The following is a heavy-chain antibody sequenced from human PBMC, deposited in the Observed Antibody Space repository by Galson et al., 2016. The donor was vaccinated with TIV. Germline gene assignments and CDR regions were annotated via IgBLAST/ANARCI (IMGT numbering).Heavy chain of an antibody. V-gene: IGHV3-30*18. CDR1: GFTFNTYG. CDR3: AKAGVIVVVAAPVYFDD. CDR2: ISYDGSNI. Sequence: SLRLSCAASGFTFNTYGMYWVRQAPGKGLEWVAGISYDGSNIQYADSVKGRFTVSRDNSKNTLYLQMNSLRAEDTAVYYCAKAGVIVVVAAPVYFDDWGQGTLVTVSS. D-gene: IGHD2-21*01. J-gene: IGHJ4*02.